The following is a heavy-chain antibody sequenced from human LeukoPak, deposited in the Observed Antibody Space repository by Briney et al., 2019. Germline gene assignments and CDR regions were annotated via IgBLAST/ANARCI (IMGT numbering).Heavy chain of an antibody. V-gene: IGHV1-18*01. J-gene: IGHJ4*02. D-gene: IGHD6-13*01. Sequence: ASVKVSCKASGYTFTNYGISWVRQAPGQGLEWMGWISAYNGNTNYEQKFQGRVTLTTGTSTSTAYMDLRSLRSDDTAVYYCARVEGYTSSWYYFDYWGQGTLVTVSS. CDR1: GYTFTNYG. CDR2: ISAYNGNT. CDR3: ARVEGYTSSWYYFDY.